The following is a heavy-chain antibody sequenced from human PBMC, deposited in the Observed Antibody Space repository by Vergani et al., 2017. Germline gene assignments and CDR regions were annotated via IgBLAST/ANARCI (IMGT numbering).Heavy chain of an antibody. J-gene: IGHJ4*02. CDR1: GYTFTSYG. CDR2: ISAYNGNT. CDR3: AGDHGGELLWFGDGEGPGPIDY. D-gene: IGHD3-10*01. V-gene: IGHV1-18*01. Sequence: QVQLVQSGAEVKKPGASVKVSCKASGYTFTSYGISWVRQAPGQGLEWMGWISAYNGNTNYAQKLQGRVTMTTDTSTSTAYMELRSLRSDDTAVYYCAGDHGGELLWFGDGEGPGPIDYWGQGTLVTVSS.